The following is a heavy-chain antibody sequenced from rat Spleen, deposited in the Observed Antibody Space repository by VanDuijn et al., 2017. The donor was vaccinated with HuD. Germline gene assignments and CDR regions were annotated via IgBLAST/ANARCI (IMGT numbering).Heavy chain of an antibody. J-gene: IGHJ1*01. CDR2: IIYDGSNT. Sequence: EVQLVESGGGLVQPGRSLKLPCAASGFTCSHYAMAWVRQAPKKGLEGVATIIYDGSNTYYRDSVKGRFTISRDNAKSTLYLQMDSLRSEDTATYYCARQWDFWGPGTMVTVSS. CDR3: ARQWDF. CDR1: GFTCSHYA. V-gene: IGHV5-17*01.